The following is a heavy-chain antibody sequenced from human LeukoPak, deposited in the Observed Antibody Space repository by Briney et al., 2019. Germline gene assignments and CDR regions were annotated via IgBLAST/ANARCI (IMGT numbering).Heavy chain of an antibody. CDR3: ARNLDCSGGSCYSTEAYYYGMDV. CDR2: ISSSSSYI. D-gene: IGHD2-15*01. J-gene: IGHJ6*02. V-gene: IGHV3-11*06. Sequence: GGSLRLSCAASGFTFSDYYMSWIRQAPGKGLEWVSYISSSSSYIYYADSVKGRFTISRDNAKNSLYLQMNSLRAEDTAVYYCARNLDCSGGSCYSTEAYYYGMDVWGQGTTVTVSS. CDR1: GFTFSDYY.